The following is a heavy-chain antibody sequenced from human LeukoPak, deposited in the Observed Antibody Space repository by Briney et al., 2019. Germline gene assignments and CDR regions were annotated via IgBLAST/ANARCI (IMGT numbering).Heavy chain of an antibody. CDR2: IGTSSGNT. J-gene: IGHJ2*01. CDR3: ARVAEESYWYFDL. CDR1: GYTFTKYG. Sequence: ASVKVSCKASGYTFTKYGISWVRQAPGQGLEWMGWIGTSSGNTNYAQKLQGRVTMTTDTSTTTAYMELRSLRSDDTAVYYCARVAEESYWYFDLWGRGTLVTVSS. V-gene: IGHV1-18*01.